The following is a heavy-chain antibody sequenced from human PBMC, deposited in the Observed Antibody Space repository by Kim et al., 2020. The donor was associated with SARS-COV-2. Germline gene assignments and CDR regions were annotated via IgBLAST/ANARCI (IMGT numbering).Heavy chain of an antibody. CDR1: GYTFTSYG. J-gene: IGHJ4*02. Sequence: ASVKVSCKASGYTFTSYGISWVRQAPVQGLEWMGWISAYNGNTNYAQKLQGRVTMTTDTSTSTAYMELRSLRSDDTAVYYCARAGRYSSSWYVDDYWGQGTLVTVSS. CDR2: ISAYNGNT. V-gene: IGHV1-18*01. D-gene: IGHD6-13*01. CDR3: ARAGRYSSSWYVDDY.